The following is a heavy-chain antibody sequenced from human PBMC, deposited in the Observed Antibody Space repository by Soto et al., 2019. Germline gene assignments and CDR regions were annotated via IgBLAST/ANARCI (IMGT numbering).Heavy chain of an antibody. CDR1: GFSFRDYF. D-gene: IGHD4-17*01. V-gene: IGHV3-11*01. CDR3: ARQGVDGDFPLDH. J-gene: IGHJ4*02. CDR2: ISSSGSTI. Sequence: QVQLLESGGGLVKPGGSLRLSCTASGFSFRDYFMNWIRQAPGKGLEWLSHISSSGSTIYYADSVKGRFTISRDNAKNSLYLQINTLKAEDTAADYRARQGVDGDFPLDHWGQGVLVSVSS.